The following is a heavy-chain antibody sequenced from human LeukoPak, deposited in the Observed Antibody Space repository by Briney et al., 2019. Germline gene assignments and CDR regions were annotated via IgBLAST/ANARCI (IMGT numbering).Heavy chain of an antibody. V-gene: IGHV3-48*03. J-gene: IGHJ6*02. CDR2: ISSSGSTI. D-gene: IGHD5-12*01. CDR1: GFTFSSYE. Sequence: PGGSLRLSCAASGFTFSSYEMNWVRQAPGKGLEWVSYISSSGSTIYYADSVKGRFTISRDNAKNLLYLQMNSLRAEDTADYYCARRHRVATIYYGMDVWGQGTTVTVSS. CDR3: ARRHRVATIYYGMDV.